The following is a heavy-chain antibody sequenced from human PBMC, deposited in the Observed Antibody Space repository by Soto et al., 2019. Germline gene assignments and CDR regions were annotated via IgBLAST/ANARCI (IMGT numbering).Heavy chain of an antibody. CDR3: ANVLEAGKPPGYYGMDV. CDR2: IGGSGDST. CDR1: GFTFNRCG. J-gene: IGHJ6*02. Sequence: GGSLRLSCAASGFTFNRCGMNWVRQAPGKGLEWVSSIGGSGDSTYYADSVKGRFTISRDNSKNTLYLQMNSLRAEDTAIYYCANVLEAGKPPGYYGMDVWGQGITVTVSS. V-gene: IGHV3-23*01. D-gene: IGHD2-8*01.